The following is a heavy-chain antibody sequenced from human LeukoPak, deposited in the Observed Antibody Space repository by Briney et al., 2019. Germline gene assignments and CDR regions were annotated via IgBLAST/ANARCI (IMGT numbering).Heavy chain of an antibody. CDR3: ARDTPRIAAAAPDY. Sequence: AASVKVSCKASGYTFTSYGISWVRQAPGQGLEWMGWISAYNGNTNYAQKLQGRVTMTTDTSTSTAYMELRSLRSDDTAVYYCARDTPRIAAAAPDYWGQGTLVTVSS. J-gene: IGHJ4*02. CDR2: ISAYNGNT. CDR1: GYTFTSYG. V-gene: IGHV1-18*01. D-gene: IGHD6-13*01.